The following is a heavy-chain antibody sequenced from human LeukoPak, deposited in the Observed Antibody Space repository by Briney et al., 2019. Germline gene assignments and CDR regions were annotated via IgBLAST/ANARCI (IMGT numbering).Heavy chain of an antibody. CDR3: ARGRYCSSTSCWNYYYYGMDV. CDR1: GGSFSGYY. D-gene: IGHD2-2*01. V-gene: IGHV4-34*01. J-gene: IGHJ6*04. Sequence: PSETLSLTCAVYGGSFSGYYGSWIRQPPGKGLEWIGEINHSGSTNYNPSLKSRVTISVDTSKNQFSLKLSSVTAADTAVYYCARGRYCSSTSCWNYYYYGMDVWGKGTTVTVSS. CDR2: INHSGST.